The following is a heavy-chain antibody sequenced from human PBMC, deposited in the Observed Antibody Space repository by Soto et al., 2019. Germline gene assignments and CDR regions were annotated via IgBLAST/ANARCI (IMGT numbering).Heavy chain of an antibody. CDR1: GGTFSSYT. CDR3: ARASVPYYYDTSGSYDNWFDP. Sequence: SVKVSCKASGGTFSSYTISWVRQAPGQGLEWMGRIIPILGIANYAQKFQGRVTITADRSTSTAYMELSSLRSEDTAVYYCARASVPYYYDTSGSYDNWFDPWG. D-gene: IGHD3-22*01. V-gene: IGHV1-69*02. CDR2: IIPILGIA. J-gene: IGHJ5*02.